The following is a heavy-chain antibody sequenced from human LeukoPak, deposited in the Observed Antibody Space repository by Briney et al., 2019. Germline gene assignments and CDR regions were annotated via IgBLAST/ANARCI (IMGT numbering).Heavy chain of an antibody. J-gene: IGHJ4*02. V-gene: IGHV1-18*01. D-gene: IGHD6-13*01. CDR3: ARDEWQQLVLIEY. CDR2: ISGYNGNT. CDR1: GYTFSNHG. Sequence: GASVKVSCKASGYTFSNHGISWVRQAPGQRLEWMGWISGYNGNTNYAQNFQGRVTMTTDTSTSTAYMELRSLRHDDTAIYYCARDEWQQLVLIEYWGQGTLVTVSS.